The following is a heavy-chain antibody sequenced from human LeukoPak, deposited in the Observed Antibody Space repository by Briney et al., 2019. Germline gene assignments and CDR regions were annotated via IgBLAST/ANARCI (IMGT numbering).Heavy chain of an antibody. CDR3: ARVNSMVRGDISGLKNWFDP. Sequence: PGGSLRLSCAAPGFTFSSYWMHWVRQAPGKGLVWVSRINSNGSITNYTDSVKGRFTLSRDNAKNTLYLKMNSLRAEDTAVYYSARVNSMVRGDISGLKNWFDPWGQGTLVTVSS. V-gene: IGHV3-74*01. J-gene: IGHJ5*02. CDR2: INSNGSIT. CDR1: GFTFSSYW. D-gene: IGHD3-10*01.